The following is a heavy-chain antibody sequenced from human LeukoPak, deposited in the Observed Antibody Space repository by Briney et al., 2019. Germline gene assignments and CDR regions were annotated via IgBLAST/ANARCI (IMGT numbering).Heavy chain of an antibody. J-gene: IGHJ3*02. CDR1: GYTFTSYG. V-gene: IGHV1-18*01. CDR2: ISGYKGNT. Sequence: GASVKVSCKTSGYTFTSYGISWVRQAPGQGLEWMGWISGYKGNTNYAQKFQGRVTMTTDTSTSTVYMEVSSLTSEDTAVYYCARGLGRTSHSAFDMWGQGTMVTVSS. CDR3: ARGLGRTSHSAFDM. D-gene: IGHD3-16*01.